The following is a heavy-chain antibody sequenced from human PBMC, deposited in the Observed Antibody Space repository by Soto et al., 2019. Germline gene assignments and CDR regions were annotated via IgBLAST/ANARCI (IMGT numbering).Heavy chain of an antibody. V-gene: IGHV1-18*04. CDR1: GDSFSKFG. CDR3: ARAEGMAPYYSYAMDV. CDR2: INNYNGHT. J-gene: IGHJ6*01. Sequence: QVVLVQSGDEVKSRGATVKVSCQASGDSFSKFGIGCVRQAPGQWFGWVGWINNYNGHTNFAPKFTGRVSLSRDSSATTAYMELSSLTSDDSASYYCARAEGMAPYYSYAMDVWGQGTAVNVSS.